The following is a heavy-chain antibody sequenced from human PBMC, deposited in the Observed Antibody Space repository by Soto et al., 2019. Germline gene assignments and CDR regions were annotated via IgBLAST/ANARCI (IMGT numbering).Heavy chain of an antibody. D-gene: IGHD2-2*01. V-gene: IGHV5-51*01. CDR2: IYPGDSDT. CDR1: GYRFTSYW. J-gene: IGHJ5*02. Sequence: RKISCKGSGYRFTSYWIGWVRQMPGKGLEWMGIIYPGDSDTRYSPSFQGQVTISADKSTSTAYLQWSSLKASDTAMYYCARLGAAVPAASGYSSGFDPWGQGTLVTVSS. CDR3: ARLGAAVPAASGYSSGFDP.